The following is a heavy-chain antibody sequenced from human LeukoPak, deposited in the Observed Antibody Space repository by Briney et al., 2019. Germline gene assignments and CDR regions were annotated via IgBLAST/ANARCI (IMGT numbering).Heavy chain of an antibody. CDR3: ARADYYDSSGYYYNALLDY. CDR1: GFTFDDYG. CDR2: INWNGGGT. D-gene: IGHD3-22*01. Sequence: LPGGSLRLSCAASGFTFDDYGMSWVRQAPGKGLEWVSGINWNGGGTGYADSVKGRFTISRDNAKNSLYLQMNSLRAGDTALYYCARADYYDSSGYYYNALLDYWGQGTLVTVSS. J-gene: IGHJ4*02. V-gene: IGHV3-20*04.